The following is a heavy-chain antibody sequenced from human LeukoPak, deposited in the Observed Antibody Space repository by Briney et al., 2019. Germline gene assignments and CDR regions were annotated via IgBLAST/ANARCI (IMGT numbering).Heavy chain of an antibody. CDR3: ARNWGWFDY. V-gene: IGHV3-7*05. D-gene: IGHD7-27*01. CDR2: IKEDGREK. J-gene: IGHJ4*02. Sequence: GGSLRLSCVASGFTFSNYWMNWVRQAPGKGLGWVANIKEDGREKYYMDSVKGRLTIFRDNAKNSPYLQMNSLRAEDTAVYHCARNWGWFDYWGQGTLVTVSS. CDR1: GFTFSNYW.